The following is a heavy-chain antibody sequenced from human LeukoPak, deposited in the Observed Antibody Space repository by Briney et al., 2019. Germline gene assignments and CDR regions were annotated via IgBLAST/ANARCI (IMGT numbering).Heavy chain of an antibody. CDR2: INHSGNT. CDR1: GGSFSGYY. D-gene: IGHD3-10*01. Sequence: SETLSLTCAVYGGSFSGYYWNWIRQPPGKGLEWIGGINHSGNTNYNPSLKSRVTISVDTSKNQFSLKLSSVTAADTAVYYCARDAAYYYGSGSYRNGIDYWGQGSLVTVSS. CDR3: ARDAAYYYGSGSYRNGIDY. J-gene: IGHJ4*02. V-gene: IGHV4-34*01.